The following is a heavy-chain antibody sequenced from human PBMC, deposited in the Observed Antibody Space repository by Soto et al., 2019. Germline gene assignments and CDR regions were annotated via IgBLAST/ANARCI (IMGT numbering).Heavy chain of an antibody. CDR1: GFTFSDFA. D-gene: IGHD3-10*01. J-gene: IGHJ6*02. V-gene: IGHV3-23*01. Sequence: GGTLRLSCLASGFTFSDFAMTWVSHVPGRGLEWVASLDGAGGSTYYAESVRGRFSISRDNSQNTLFLQMKRLTVDDTAIYYCAAPRDEYGSGVSWFTYGMDIWGQGTTVTVSS. CDR3: AAPRDEYGSGVSWFTYGMDI. CDR2: LDGAGGST.